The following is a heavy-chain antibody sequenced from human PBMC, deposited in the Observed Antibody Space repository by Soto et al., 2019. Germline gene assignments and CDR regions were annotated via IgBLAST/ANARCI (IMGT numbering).Heavy chain of an antibody. Sequence: EVQLVESGGTLVKPGGSLRLSCAASGFTFSSALMTWVRQAPGKGLEWVGRIKSKTDGGTTDYGAPVRGRFTISRDDSIDTLFLQMNSLGTEDTAVYYCTTHPDYWGQGTLVTVSS. CDR3: TTHPDY. V-gene: IGHV3-15*02. CDR2: IKSKTDGGTT. J-gene: IGHJ4*02. CDR1: GFTFSSAL.